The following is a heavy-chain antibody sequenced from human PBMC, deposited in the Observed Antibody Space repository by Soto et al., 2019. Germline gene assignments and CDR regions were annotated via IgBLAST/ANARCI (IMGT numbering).Heavy chain of an antibody. CDR3: ARDPTYYYDSSGYYPPDY. V-gene: IGHV3-21*01. D-gene: IGHD3-22*01. Sequence: EVQLVESGGGLVKPGGSLRLSCAASGFTFSSYSMNWVRQAPGKGLEWVSSISSSSSYIYYADSVKGRFTISRDNPKNSLYLQMNSLRAEDTAVYYCARDPTYYYDSSGYYPPDYWGQGTLVTVSS. CDR2: ISSSSSYI. J-gene: IGHJ4*02. CDR1: GFTFSSYS.